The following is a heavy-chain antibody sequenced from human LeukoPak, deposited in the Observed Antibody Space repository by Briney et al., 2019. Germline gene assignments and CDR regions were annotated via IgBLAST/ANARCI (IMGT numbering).Heavy chain of an antibody. Sequence: GGSLRLSCAASGFTFSSYAMSWVRQAPGKGLEWVSAISGSGGSTYYADSVKGRFTISRDNSKNTLYLQMNSLRAEDTAVYYCAKGRLTIAAAGTGYYYYGVDVWGQGTTVTVSS. CDR1: GFTFSSYA. D-gene: IGHD6-13*01. CDR3: AKGRLTIAAAGTGYYYYGVDV. CDR2: ISGSGGST. V-gene: IGHV3-23*01. J-gene: IGHJ6*02.